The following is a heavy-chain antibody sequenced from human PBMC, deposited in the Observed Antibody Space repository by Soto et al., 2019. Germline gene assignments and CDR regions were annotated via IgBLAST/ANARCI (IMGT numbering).Heavy chain of an antibody. CDR1: GFTFSSYD. CDR3: AREGDYGGSFDC. V-gene: IGHV3-13*01. Sequence: EVQLVESGGGLVQPGGSLRLSCAASGFTFSSYDMHWDRQATGKGLEWVSAIGTAGDTYYPGSVKGRFTISRENAKNSLYLQMNSLRAGDTAVYYCAREGDYGGSFDCWGQGTLVTVSS. CDR2: IGTAGDT. D-gene: IGHD4-17*01. J-gene: IGHJ4*02.